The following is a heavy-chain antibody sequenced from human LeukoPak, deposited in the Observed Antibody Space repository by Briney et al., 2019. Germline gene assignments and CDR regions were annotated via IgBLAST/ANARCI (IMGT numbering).Heavy chain of an antibody. CDR3: ARVYSSTHNWFDT. D-gene: IGHD2-2*01. Sequence: SEALSLTCTVSGGSISSSSYYWGWIRQPPGKGLEWIGSIYYSGSTYYNPSLKSRVTISVDTSKNQFSLKLSSVTAADTAVYFCARVYSSTHNWFDTWGQGTQVTVSP. J-gene: IGHJ5*02. CDR2: IYYSGST. V-gene: IGHV4-39*07. CDR1: GGSISSSSYY.